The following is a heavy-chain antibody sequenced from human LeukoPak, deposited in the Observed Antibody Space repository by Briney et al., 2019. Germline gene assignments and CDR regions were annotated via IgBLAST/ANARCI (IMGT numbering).Heavy chain of an antibody. CDR3: ARGPMHGPRYYFDY. V-gene: IGHV4-34*01. J-gene: IGHJ4*02. CDR1: GGSISSYY. Sequence: PSETLSLTCTVSGGSISSYYWSWIRQPPGKGLEWIGEINHSGSTNYNPSLKSRVTISVDTSKDQFSLKLSSVTAADTAVYYCARGPMHGPRYYFDYWGQGTLVTVSS. CDR2: INHSGST.